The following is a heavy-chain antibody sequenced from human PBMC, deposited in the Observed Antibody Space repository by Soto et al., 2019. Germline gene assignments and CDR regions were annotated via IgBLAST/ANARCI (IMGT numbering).Heavy chain of an antibody. Sequence: GASLKISGEGSGYSFTSSWIGWVRQMTGKGLEWMGIIYPGDSDTRYSPSFQGQVTISADKSITTAYLQWSSLKASDTAVYYCARDGVGRLSSSLLQPINWFDPWGQGTLVTVSS. V-gene: IGHV5-51*01. J-gene: IGHJ5*02. D-gene: IGHD6-13*01. CDR2: IYPGDSDT. CDR1: GYSFTSSW. CDR3: ARDGVGRLSSSLLQPINWFDP.